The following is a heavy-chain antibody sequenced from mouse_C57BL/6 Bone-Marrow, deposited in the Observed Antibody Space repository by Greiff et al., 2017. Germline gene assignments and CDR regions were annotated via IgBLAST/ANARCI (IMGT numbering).Heavy chain of an antibody. CDR1: GYTFTSYW. V-gene: IGHV1-59*01. D-gene: IGHD1-1*01. Sequence: QVQLQQPGAELVRPGTSVKLSCKASGYTFTSYWMHWVKQRPGQGLEWIGVIDPSDSYTNYNQKFKGKATLTVDTSSSKAYMQLSSLTSEDSAVYYCARLYYGSSPWFAYWGQGTLVTVSA. CDR3: ARLYYGSSPWFAY. J-gene: IGHJ3*01. CDR2: IDPSDSYT.